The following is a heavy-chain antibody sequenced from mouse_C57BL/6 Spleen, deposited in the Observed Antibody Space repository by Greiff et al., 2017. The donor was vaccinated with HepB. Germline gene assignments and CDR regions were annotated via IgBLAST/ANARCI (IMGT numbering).Heavy chain of an antibody. CDR3: TTDGSSYGFAY. CDR2: IDPENGDT. V-gene: IGHV14-4*01. J-gene: IGHJ3*01. Sequence: EVKLMESGAELVRPGASVKLSCTASGFNIKDDYMHWVKQRPEQGLEWIGWIDPENGDTEYASKFQGKATITADTSSNTAYLQLSSLTSEDTAVYCCTTDGSSYGFAYWGQGTLVTVSA. D-gene: IGHD1-1*01. CDR1: GFNIKDDY.